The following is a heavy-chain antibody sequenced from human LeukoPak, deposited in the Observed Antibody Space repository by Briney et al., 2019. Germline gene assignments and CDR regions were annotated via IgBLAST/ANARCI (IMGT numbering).Heavy chain of an antibody. CDR2: IYSGGNT. V-gene: IGHV3-53*01. CDR1: GLTVNTTY. J-gene: IGHJ4*02. CDR3: ARASLNSHGHGWFFDQ. Sequence: GGSLRLSCAVSGLTVNTTYLTWVRKAPGKGLEWVSMIYSGGNTHHADSVKGRCTISRDNSKNTVYLQVSSLRAEDTAVYYCARASLNSHGHGWFFDQWGQGALVTVSS. D-gene: IGHD2/OR15-2a*01.